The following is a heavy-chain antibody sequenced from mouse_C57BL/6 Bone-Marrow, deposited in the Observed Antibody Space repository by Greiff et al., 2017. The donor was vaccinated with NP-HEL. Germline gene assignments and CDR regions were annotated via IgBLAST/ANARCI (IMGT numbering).Heavy chain of an antibody. V-gene: IGHV1-52*01. CDR3: AREGIRYLAWCAY. CDR2: IDPSDSET. CDR1: GYTFTSYW. D-gene: IGHD1-1*01. Sequence: QVQLQQPGAELVRPGSSVKLSCKASGYTFTSYWMHWVKQRPIQGLEWIGNIDPSDSETHYNQKFKDKATLTVDKSSSTAYMQLSSLTSEDSAGYYCAREGIRYLAWCAYWGQGTLVTVSA. J-gene: IGHJ3*01.